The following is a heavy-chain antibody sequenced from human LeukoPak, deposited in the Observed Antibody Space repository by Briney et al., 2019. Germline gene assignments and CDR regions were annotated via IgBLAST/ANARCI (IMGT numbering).Heavy chain of an antibody. Sequence: SETLSLTCTVSGGSISSYYWSWIRQPPGKGLEWIGYIYYSGSTNCNPSLKSRVTISVDTSKNQFSLKLSSVTAADTAVYYCASYSYYYDSSGYFDYWGQGTLVTVSS. CDR3: ASYSYYYDSSGYFDY. J-gene: IGHJ4*02. CDR1: GGSISSYY. CDR2: IYYSGST. V-gene: IGHV4-59*01. D-gene: IGHD3-22*01.